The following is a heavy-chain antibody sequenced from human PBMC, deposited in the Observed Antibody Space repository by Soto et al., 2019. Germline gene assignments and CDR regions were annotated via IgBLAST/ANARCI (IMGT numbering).Heavy chain of an antibody. D-gene: IGHD6-19*01. CDR3: ARDKMAEAPPHYYGMDV. CDR1: GGSISSYY. J-gene: IGHJ6*02. V-gene: IGHV4-59*01. Sequence: PSETLSLTCTVSGGSISSYYWSWIRQPPGKGLEWIGYIYYSGSTNYNPSLKSRVTISVDTSKNQFSLKLSSVTAADTAVYYCARDKMAEAPPHYYGMDVWGHGTTVTV. CDR2: IYYSGST.